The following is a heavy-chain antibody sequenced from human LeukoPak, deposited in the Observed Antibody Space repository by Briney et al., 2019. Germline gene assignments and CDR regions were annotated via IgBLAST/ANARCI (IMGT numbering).Heavy chain of an antibody. J-gene: IGHJ5*02. CDR1: GYTFTGYY. V-gene: IGHV1-2*02. Sequence: GASVKVSCKASGYTFTGYYMHWVRQAPGQGLEWMGWINPNSGGTNYAQKFQGRVTMTRDTSISTACIELSRLRSDDTAVYYCARVIGQQQLPNWFDPWGQGTLATVSS. CDR3: ARVIGQQQLPNWFDP. D-gene: IGHD6-13*01. CDR2: INPNSGGT.